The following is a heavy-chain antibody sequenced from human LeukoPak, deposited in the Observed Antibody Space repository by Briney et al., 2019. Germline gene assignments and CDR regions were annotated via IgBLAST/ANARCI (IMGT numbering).Heavy chain of an antibody. CDR3: ASLEGNSGQYNWNDEPFDY. CDR2: ISSSSSTI. D-gene: IGHD1-1*01. CDR1: GFTFSSYS. J-gene: IGHJ4*02. Sequence: GGSLRLSCAASGFTFSSYSMNWVRQAPGKGLEWVSYISSSSSTIYYADSVKGRFTISRDNAKNSLYLQMNSLRAEDTAVYYCASLEGNSGQYNWNDEPFDYWGQGTLVTVSS. V-gene: IGHV3-48*01.